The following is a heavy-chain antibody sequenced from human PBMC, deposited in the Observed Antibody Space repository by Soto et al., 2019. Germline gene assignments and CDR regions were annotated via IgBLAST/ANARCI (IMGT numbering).Heavy chain of an antibody. CDR3: AKEGGITIFGVVPNSDYGMDV. CDR1: GFTFSSDA. J-gene: IGHJ6*02. CDR2: ISGSGGST. V-gene: IGHV3-23*01. D-gene: IGHD3-3*01. Sequence: HPGGSLRLSCAASGFTFSSDAMSWVRQAPGKGLEWVSGISGSGGSTYYADSVKGRFTISRDNSKNTLYLQMNSLRAEDTAVYYCAKEGGITIFGVVPNSDYGMDVWGQGTTVTVSS.